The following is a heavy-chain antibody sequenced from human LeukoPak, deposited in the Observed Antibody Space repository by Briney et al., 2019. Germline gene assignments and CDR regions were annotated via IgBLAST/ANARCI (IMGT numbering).Heavy chain of an antibody. CDR2: IKQDGSEK. CDR3: EAAGTALADY. Sequence: GGSLRLSCAASGFTFSSYWMSWVRQAPGKGLECVANIKQDGSEKYYVDSVKGRFTISRDNAKSSLSLQMNSLGAEDTAVYYCEAAGTALADYWGQGTLVTVSS. D-gene: IGHD6-13*01. CDR1: GFTFSSYW. J-gene: IGHJ4*02. V-gene: IGHV3-7*01.